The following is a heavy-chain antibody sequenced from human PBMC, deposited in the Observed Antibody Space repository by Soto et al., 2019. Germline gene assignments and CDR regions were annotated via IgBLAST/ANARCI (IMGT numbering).Heavy chain of an antibody. V-gene: IGHV3-23*01. CDR3: DFTSTPFDY. CDR2: ISGSGGST. D-gene: IGHD2-2*01. Sequence: EVQLLESGGGLVQPGGSLRLSFAASGFTFSSYAMSWVRQAPGKGLEWVSAISGSGGSTYYADSVKGRFTISRDNSKNTLYLQIKSLRAEDTAVHYCDFTSTPFDYWGQGTLVTVSS. J-gene: IGHJ4*02. CDR1: GFTFSSYA.